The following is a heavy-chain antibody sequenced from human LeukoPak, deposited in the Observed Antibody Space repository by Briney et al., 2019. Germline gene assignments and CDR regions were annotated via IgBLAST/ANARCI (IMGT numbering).Heavy chain of an antibody. V-gene: IGHV4-4*07. CDR3: ARDLSGPNDAFDI. D-gene: IGHD6-25*01. Sequence: PSETLSLTCTVSGYSISSGYYWGWIRQPAGKGLEWIGRIYTSGSTNYNPSLKSRVTMSVDTSKNQFSLKLSSVTAADTAVYYCARDLSGPNDAFDIWGQGTMVTVSS. CDR2: IYTSGST. J-gene: IGHJ3*02. CDR1: GYSISSGYY.